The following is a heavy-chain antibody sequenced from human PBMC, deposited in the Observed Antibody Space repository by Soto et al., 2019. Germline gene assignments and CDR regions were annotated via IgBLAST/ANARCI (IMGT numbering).Heavy chain of an antibody. V-gene: IGHV3-23*01. CDR1: GFKFSNYA. Sequence: GGSLRLSCAASGFKFSNYAMSWVRQAPGKGLEWVSLISATGGGTYYADSVEGRFTISRDNSHNTLYLQVHSLTAEDTAVYYCAKDRRAGGNSAFYFDFWGQGAQVTVSS. CDR3: AKDRRAGGNSAFYFDF. D-gene: IGHD3-16*01. CDR2: ISATGGGT. J-gene: IGHJ4*02.